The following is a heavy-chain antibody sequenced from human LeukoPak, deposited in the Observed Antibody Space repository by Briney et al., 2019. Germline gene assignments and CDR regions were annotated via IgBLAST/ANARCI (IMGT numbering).Heavy chain of an antibody. Sequence: GASVKVSCKASGYTFTNYGISWVRQAPGQGLEWMGLIGAYNGNTNYAQKLQGRVIMTTDTSTSTAYMELRSLRSDDTAVYYCARDYDIPDYYYYYYMDVWGKGTTVTVSS. CDR3: ARDYDIPDYYYYYYMDV. J-gene: IGHJ6*03. D-gene: IGHD3-9*01. CDR2: IGAYNGNT. CDR1: GYTFTNYG. V-gene: IGHV1-18*01.